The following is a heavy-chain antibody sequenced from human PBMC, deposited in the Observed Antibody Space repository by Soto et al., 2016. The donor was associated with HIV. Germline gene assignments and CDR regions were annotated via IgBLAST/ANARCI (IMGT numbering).Heavy chain of an antibody. V-gene: IGHV3-48*02. CDR1: GFTLNTYS. CDR3: ARARVVIPAAPYYLDL. Sequence: EVQLVESGGGVIQPGGPVRVSCAASGFTLNTYSMNWVRQAPGKGLELISFISSTGTAYFADSVEGRFTISRDNAQNSMYLQMSSLRDEDTGIYYCARARVVIPAAPYYLDLWGQGTLVTVSS. D-gene: IGHD2-2*01. J-gene: IGHJ4*02. CDR2: ISSTGTA.